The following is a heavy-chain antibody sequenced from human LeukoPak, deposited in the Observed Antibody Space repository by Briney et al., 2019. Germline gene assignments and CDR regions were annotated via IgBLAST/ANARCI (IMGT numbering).Heavy chain of an antibody. Sequence: SQTLSLTCTVSGGSISSGGYYWSWIRQHPGKGLEWIGYIYYSGSTYYNPSLKSRVTISVDASKNQFSLKLSSVTAADTAVYYCARAEKDLDIYESYFDYWGQGTLVTVSS. V-gene: IGHV4-31*03. CDR2: IYYSGST. J-gene: IGHJ4*02. D-gene: IGHD3-9*01. CDR1: GGSISSGGYY. CDR3: ARAEKDLDIYESYFDY.